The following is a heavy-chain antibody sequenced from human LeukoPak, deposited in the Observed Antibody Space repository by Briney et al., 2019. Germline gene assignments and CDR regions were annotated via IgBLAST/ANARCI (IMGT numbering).Heavy chain of an antibody. CDR3: ARERRDYVWGSYRSALGY. D-gene: IGHD3-16*02. Sequence: GGSLRLSCAASGFTFSTFAMIWVRQAPGKGLEWVSYISSSGSTIYYADSVKGRFTISRDNAKNSLYLQMNSLRAEDTAVYYCARERRDYVWGSYRSALGYWGQGTLVTVSS. V-gene: IGHV3-48*03. CDR2: ISSSGSTI. J-gene: IGHJ4*02. CDR1: GFTFSTFA.